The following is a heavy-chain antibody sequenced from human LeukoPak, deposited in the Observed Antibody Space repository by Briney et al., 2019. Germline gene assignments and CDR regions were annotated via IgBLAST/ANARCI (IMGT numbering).Heavy chain of an antibody. CDR1: GFTFSSYA. J-gene: IGHJ2*01. V-gene: IGHV3-30*04. D-gene: IGHD3-10*01. CDR2: ISYDGSNK. CDR3: ARDRRISGWYFDL. Sequence: GRSLRLSCAASGFTFSSYAMHGVRQAPGKGLEWVAVISYDGSNKYYADSVKGRFTISRDNSKNTLYLQMNSLRAEDTAVYYCARDRRISGWYFDLWGRGTLVTVSS.